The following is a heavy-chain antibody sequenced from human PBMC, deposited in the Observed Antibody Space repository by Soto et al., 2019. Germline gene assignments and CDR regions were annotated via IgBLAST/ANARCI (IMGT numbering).Heavy chain of an antibody. CDR2: IYYSGST. J-gene: IGHJ4*02. Sequence: PSETLSLTCTVSGGSVSSGSYYWSWIRQPPGKGLEWIGYIYYSGSTNYNPSLKSRVTISVDTSKNQFSLKLRSVTAADTAVYYCARGNWKGDYWGQGTLVTVSS. V-gene: IGHV4-61*01. CDR3: ARGNWKGDY. D-gene: IGHD1-20*01. CDR1: GGSVSSGSYY.